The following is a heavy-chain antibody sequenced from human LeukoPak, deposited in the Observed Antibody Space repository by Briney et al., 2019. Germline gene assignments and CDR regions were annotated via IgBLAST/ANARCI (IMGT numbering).Heavy chain of an antibody. Sequence: GGSLRLSCVASGFTFSNYWMSWVRQAPGKGLEWVANINQDGSGKYYVDSVKGRFTISGDNAKNSLYLQMNSLRAEDTAVYYCARLYCSGGSCSSSFDYWGQGTLVTVS. CDR2: INQDGSGK. V-gene: IGHV3-7*04. J-gene: IGHJ4*02. CDR3: ARLYCSGGSCSSSFDY. D-gene: IGHD2-15*01. CDR1: GFTFSNYW.